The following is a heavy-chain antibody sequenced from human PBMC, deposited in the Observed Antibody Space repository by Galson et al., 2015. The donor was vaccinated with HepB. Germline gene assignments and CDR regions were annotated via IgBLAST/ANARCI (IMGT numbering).Heavy chain of an antibody. Sequence: CAISGDSVSSNSAAWNWIRQSPSRGLEWLGRTYYRSKWYNDYAVSVKSRITINPDTSKNQFSLQLNSVTPEDTAVYYCARVHVVRITMVRGVIKFRRQGMDVWGQGTTVTVSS. D-gene: IGHD3-10*01. V-gene: IGHV6-1*01. CDR2: TYYRSKWYN. J-gene: IGHJ6*02. CDR1: GDSVSSNSAA. CDR3: ARVHVVRITMVRGVIKFRRQGMDV.